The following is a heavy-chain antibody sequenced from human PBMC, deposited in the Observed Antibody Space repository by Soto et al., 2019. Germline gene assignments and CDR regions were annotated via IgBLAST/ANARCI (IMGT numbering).Heavy chain of an antibody. D-gene: IGHD3-3*01. CDR1: GFTFSSYA. V-gene: IGHV3-23*01. Sequence: TGGSLRLSCAASGFTFSSYAMSWVRQAPGKGLEWVSAISGGGGSTYYTDSVKGRFTISRDNSKNTLYLQMNSLRAEDTALYYCAKGPTIFGVVIITDYYYGMYVWGQGTTVTVSS. CDR2: ISGGGGST. CDR3: AKGPTIFGVVIITDYYYGMYV. J-gene: IGHJ6*02.